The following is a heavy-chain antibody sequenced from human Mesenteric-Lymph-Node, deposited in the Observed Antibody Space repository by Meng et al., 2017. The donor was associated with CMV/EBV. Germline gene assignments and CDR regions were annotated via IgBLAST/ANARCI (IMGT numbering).Heavy chain of an antibody. D-gene: IGHD3-3*01. J-gene: IGHJ4*02. CDR2: ISGSGGST. CDR3: AKDDRTIFGVDYFDY. V-gene: IGHV3-23*01. Sequence: SGFTFGSYAMSWVRQAPGKGLEWVSAISGSGGSTYYADSVKGRFTISRDNSKNTLYLQMNSLRAEDTAVYYCAKDDRTIFGVDYFDYWGQGTLVTVSS. CDR1: GFTFGSYA.